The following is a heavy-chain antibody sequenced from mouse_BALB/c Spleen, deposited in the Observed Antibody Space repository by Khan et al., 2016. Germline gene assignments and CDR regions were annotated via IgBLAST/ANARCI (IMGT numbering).Heavy chain of an antibody. Sequence: QVQLQQSGAELVKPGASVKLSCKASGFTFNEYTLYWVRQRSGQGLEWIGWFYPGSDYIKYNKKFKDKATLTADKFSTTVYMDLKRLTSEDSAFTSGARYEDYYGYIDYSGQATPLSFSS. V-gene: IGHV1-62-2*01. J-gene: IGHJ2*01. CDR1: GFTFNEYT. CDR3: ARYEDYYGYIDY. CDR2: FYPGSDYI. D-gene: IGHD1-1*01.